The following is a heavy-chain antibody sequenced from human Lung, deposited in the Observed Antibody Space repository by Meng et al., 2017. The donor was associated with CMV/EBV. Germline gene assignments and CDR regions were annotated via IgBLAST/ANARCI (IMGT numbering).Heavy chain of an antibody. CDR1: GGTFSSYA. Sequence: SVXVSCKASGGTFSSYAISWVRQAPGQGLEWMGGIIPIFGTANYAQKFQGRVTITTDESTSTAYMELSSLRSEDTAVYYCARGGGVASSFGMDVWGQGTTVTVSS. V-gene: IGHV1-69*05. J-gene: IGHJ6*02. CDR3: ARGGGVASSFGMDV. CDR2: IIPIFGTA. D-gene: IGHD2-15*01.